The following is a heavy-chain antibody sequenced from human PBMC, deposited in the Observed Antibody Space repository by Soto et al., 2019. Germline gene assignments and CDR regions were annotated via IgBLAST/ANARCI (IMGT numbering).Heavy chain of an antibody. V-gene: IGHV4-39*01. D-gene: IGHD4-17*01. CDR3: AISPTTVQNYYYYYYMDV. CDR2: IYYSGST. CDR1: GGSISSSSYY. J-gene: IGHJ6*03. Sequence: PSETLSLTCTVSGGSISSSSYYWGWIRQPPGKGLEWIGSIYYSGSTYYKQSLKSRVTISVDTSKNQFSLKLSSVTAADTAVYYCAISPTTVQNYYYYYYMDVWGKGTTVTVSS.